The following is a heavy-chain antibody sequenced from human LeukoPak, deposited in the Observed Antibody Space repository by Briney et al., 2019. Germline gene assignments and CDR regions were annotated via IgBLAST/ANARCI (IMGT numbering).Heavy chain of an antibody. D-gene: IGHD3-10*01. J-gene: IGHJ3*02. CDR3: ARDPYYYAVSDAFDI. CDR1: GYSISSGYY. Sequence: SETLCLTCAVSGYSISSGYYWGWIRQPPGKGLEWIGSIYHSGSTYYNPSLKSRVTISVDTSKNQFSLKLSSVTAADTAVYYCARDPYYYAVSDAFDIWGQGTMVTVSS. V-gene: IGHV4-38-2*01. CDR2: IYHSGST.